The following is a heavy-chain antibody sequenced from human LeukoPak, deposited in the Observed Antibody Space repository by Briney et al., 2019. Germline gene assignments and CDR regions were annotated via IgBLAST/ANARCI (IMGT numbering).Heavy chain of an antibody. Sequence: SETLSLTCTVSGGSISSYYWSWIRQPPGKGLEWIGYIYYSGSTNYNPSLKSRVTISVDTSRNQFSLKLSSVTAADTAVYYCAKTRALGVAGYSSSWLSDYWGQGTLVTVSS. CDR1: GGSISSYY. V-gene: IGHV4-59*01. CDR2: IYYSGST. CDR3: AKTRALGVAGYSSSWLSDY. D-gene: IGHD6-13*01. J-gene: IGHJ4*02.